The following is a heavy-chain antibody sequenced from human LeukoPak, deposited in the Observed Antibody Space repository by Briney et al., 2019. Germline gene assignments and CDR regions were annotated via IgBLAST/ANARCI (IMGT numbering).Heavy chain of an antibody. D-gene: IGHD2/OR15-2a*01. CDR3: ARGPWINIGSPSYYCDY. CDR1: GYSFTSHQ. J-gene: IGHJ4*02. V-gene: IGHV1-46*01. CDR2: IHPTAVST. Sequence: GASVTGSCKASGYSFTSHQMHWVRQAPGQGLEWMGIIHPTAVSTNYAQKFQGRVTMTRDMSTSTVYMELSSLRSEDTAVYYCARGPWINIGSPSYYCDYWGQGTLVTVSS.